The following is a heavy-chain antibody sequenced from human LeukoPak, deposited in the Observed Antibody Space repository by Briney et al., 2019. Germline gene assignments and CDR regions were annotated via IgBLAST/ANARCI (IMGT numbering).Heavy chain of an antibody. CDR2: IRSKSYGETT. V-gene: IGHV3-49*04. CDR1: GFTFGDYA. J-gene: IGHJ6*02. Sequence: PGRSLRLSCTASGFTFGDYAMNWVRQAPGKGLEWVGLIRSKSYGETTEYAASVRGRFTISRDDSRSVAYLQMNSLRAEDTAVYYCFGYISNSNYGMDVWGLGTTVTVSS. CDR3: FGYISNSNYGMDV. D-gene: IGHD6-13*01.